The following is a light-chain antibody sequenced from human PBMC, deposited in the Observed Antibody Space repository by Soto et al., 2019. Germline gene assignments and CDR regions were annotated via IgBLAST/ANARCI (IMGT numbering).Light chain of an antibody. CDR1: RSDIGNYNR. CDR3: NAQTSANTYV. V-gene: IGLV2-14*01. CDR2: AVA. Sequence: QSALTQPASVPGSPGQSITISCTGTRSDIGNYNRVSWYQQHPGKAPKLMIYAVADRPSGVPNRFSGSKSGNTASLTISGLQAEDEADYYCNAQTSANTYVFGTGTKVTVL. J-gene: IGLJ1*01.